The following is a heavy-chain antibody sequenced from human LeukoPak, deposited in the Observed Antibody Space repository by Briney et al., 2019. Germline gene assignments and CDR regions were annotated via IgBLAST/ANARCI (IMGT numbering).Heavy chain of an antibody. CDR2: IHDGGST. J-gene: IGHJ4*02. CDR3: ARGRLRYYGSGSYFDY. V-gene: IGHV4-30-2*01. D-gene: IGHD3-10*01. Sequence: SQTLSLTCTVSGGSISSGGYYWSWIRQPPGKDLEGIGFIHDGGSTSYNSSLKSRVTISVDTSKNQFSLKLSSVTAADTAVYYCARGRLRYYGSGSYFDYWGQGTLVTVSS. CDR1: GGSISSGGYY.